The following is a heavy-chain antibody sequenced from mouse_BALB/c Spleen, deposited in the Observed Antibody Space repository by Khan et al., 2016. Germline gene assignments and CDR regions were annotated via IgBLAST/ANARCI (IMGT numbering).Heavy chain of an antibody. V-gene: IGHV14-3*02. CDR2: IDPANGNI. CDR1: GFNIKDTY. J-gene: IGHJ2*01. Sequence: VQLKESGAELVKPGASVKLSCTASGFNIKDTYMHWVKQRPEQGLEWIGRIDPANGNIQYDPKFQGKATITADTSSNTAYLQLSSLTSEDTTCYYCARRSPIYYYGSSYGYWGQGTTLTVSS. D-gene: IGHD1-1*01. CDR3: ARRSPIYYYGSSYGY.